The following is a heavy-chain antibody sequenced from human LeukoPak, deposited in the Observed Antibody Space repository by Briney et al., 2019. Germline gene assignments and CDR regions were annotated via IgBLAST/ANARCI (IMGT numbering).Heavy chain of an antibody. J-gene: IGHJ4*02. V-gene: IGHV3-23*01. CDR2: ISDSGGRT. CDR1: GFTFSSYA. Sequence: QPGGSLRLSCAASGFTFSSYALTWVRQSPGKGLEWVSSISDSGGRTYYADSVRGRFTISRDNSKRTVYLQVDSLRVEDTAVYYCARDGGEWLYAPHWGQGILVIVSS. CDR3: ARDGGEWLYAPH. D-gene: IGHD3-3*01.